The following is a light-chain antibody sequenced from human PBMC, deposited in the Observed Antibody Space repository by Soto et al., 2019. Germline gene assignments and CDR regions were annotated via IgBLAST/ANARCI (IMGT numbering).Light chain of an antibody. Sequence: DIQMTQSPSSLSASVGDRVTITCRASQSISSYLNWYQQKPGKAPKLLIYAASSLQSGVPSRFSGNGIGAEFPLTHRRLPTEEFGTYHWQTGYSTPQTFGQGTKVEIK. J-gene: IGKJ1*01. V-gene: IGKV1-39*01. CDR3: QTGYSTPQT. CDR1: QSISSY. CDR2: AAS.